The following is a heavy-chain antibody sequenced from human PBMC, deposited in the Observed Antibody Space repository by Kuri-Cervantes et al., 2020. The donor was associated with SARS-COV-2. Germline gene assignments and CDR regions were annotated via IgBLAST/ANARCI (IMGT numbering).Heavy chain of an antibody. CDR3: TSFSRQWLVSVSPP. J-gene: IGHJ5*02. D-gene: IGHD6-19*01. V-gene: IGHV3-23*01. CDR2: ISGSGGST. Sequence: GESLKISCAASGFTVSSNYMSWVRQAPGKGLEWVSAISGSGGSTYYADSVKGRFTISRDNSENTLYLQMNSLRAEDTAVYYCTSFSRQWLVSVSPPWGQGNRVT. CDR1: GFTVSSNY.